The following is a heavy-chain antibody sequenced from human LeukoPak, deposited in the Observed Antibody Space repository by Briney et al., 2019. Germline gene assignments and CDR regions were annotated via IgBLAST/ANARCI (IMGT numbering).Heavy chain of an antibody. CDR1: GFTFSSYG. J-gene: IGHJ2*01. Sequence: PGRSLRLSCAASGFTFSSYGMHWVRQAPGKGLEWVAVISYDGSNKYYADSVKGRFTISRDNSKNTLYLQMNSLRAEDTAVYYCAKGRYGDPGYFDLWGRGTLVTVSS. CDR2: ISYDGSNK. V-gene: IGHV3-30*18. CDR3: AKGRYGDPGYFDL. D-gene: IGHD4-17*01.